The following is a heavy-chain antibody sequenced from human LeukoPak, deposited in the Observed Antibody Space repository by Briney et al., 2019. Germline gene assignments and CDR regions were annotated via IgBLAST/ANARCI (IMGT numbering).Heavy chain of an antibody. J-gene: IGHJ4*02. CDR2: ISYDGSNK. CDR1: GFTFSSYA. CDR3: ARAMVRGVIFDY. V-gene: IGHV3-30*04. Sequence: GGSLRLSCAASGFTFSSYAMHWVRQAPGKGLEWVAVISYDGSNKYYADSVKGRFTISRDNSKNTLYLQMNSLRAEDTAVYYCARAMVRGVIFDYWGQGTLVTVSS. D-gene: IGHD3-10*01.